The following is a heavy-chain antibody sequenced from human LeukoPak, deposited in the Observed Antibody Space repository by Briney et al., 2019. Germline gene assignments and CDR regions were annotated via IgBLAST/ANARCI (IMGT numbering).Heavy chain of an antibody. J-gene: IGHJ2*01. V-gene: IGHV3-48*03. Sequence: PGGSLRLSCAASGLTFSSYEMNWVRQAAGKGLEWVSYISSSGSTIYYADSVKGRFTISRDNAKNSLYLQMNSLRAEDTAVYYCARHGPNDYGGNWDWYFDLWGRGTLVTVSS. D-gene: IGHD4-23*01. CDR1: GLTFSSYE. CDR2: ISSSGSTI. CDR3: ARHGPNDYGGNWDWYFDL.